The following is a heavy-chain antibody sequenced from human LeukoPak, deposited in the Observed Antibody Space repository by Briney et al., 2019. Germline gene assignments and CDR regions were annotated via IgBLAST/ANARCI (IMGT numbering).Heavy chain of an antibody. Sequence: PGGSLRLSCTASGFVFSDYWMSWVRQAPGKGLEWLANINQDGSQTSYVGSVRGRLTVSRDNAENSLYLQMNSLRAEDTAVYYCARDVDGREDYWGQGTLVTVSS. V-gene: IGHV3-7*01. CDR1: GFVFSDYW. CDR3: ARDVDGREDY. CDR2: INQDGSQT. D-gene: IGHD1-26*01. J-gene: IGHJ4*02.